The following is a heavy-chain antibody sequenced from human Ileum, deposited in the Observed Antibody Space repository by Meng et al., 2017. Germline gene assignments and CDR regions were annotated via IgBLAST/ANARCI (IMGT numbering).Heavy chain of an antibody. D-gene: IGHD6-19*01. Sequence: GESLKISCAASGFTFSSYWMSWVRQAPGKGLEWVANIKQDGSETYYVDSVKGRFSISRDNARNSLYLQMNSLRAEDTAVYYCARAEQSLARGVFDSWGQG. CDR3: ARAEQSLARGVFDS. CDR1: GFTFSSYW. CDR2: IKQDGSET. V-gene: IGHV3-7*01. J-gene: IGHJ4*02.